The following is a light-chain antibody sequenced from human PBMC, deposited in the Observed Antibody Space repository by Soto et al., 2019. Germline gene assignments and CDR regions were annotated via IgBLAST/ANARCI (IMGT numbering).Light chain of an antibody. J-gene: IGLJ1*01. Sequence: QSALTQPASVSGSPGQSITISCIGTSSDIGAYNYVSWYQQHPGKVPKLMIYEVTNRPSGLSNCFSGSKSGNTASLTISGLQAEEEAEYLCSSYSSTSTLYVFGTGTKVNVL. CDR1: SSDIGAYNY. CDR2: EVT. V-gene: IGLV2-14*01. CDR3: SSYSSTSTLYV.